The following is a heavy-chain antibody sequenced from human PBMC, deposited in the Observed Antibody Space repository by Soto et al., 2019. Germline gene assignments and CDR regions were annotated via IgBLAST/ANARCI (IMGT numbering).Heavy chain of an antibody. Sequence: QVRLQESGPGLVKPSETLSLTCTVSGGSMISYYWSWIRQPPGRGLEWIGFIYYAGSTKYNPSLTGRSPIPVDPPKTSSPLPLPPGTAAAPAVFYCASRLLPTEPFDTWGQETRVPVS. CDR3: ASRLLPTEPFDT. J-gene: IGHJ5*02. V-gene: IGHV4-59*12. D-gene: IGHD3-22*01. CDR1: GGSMISYY. CDR2: IYYAGST.